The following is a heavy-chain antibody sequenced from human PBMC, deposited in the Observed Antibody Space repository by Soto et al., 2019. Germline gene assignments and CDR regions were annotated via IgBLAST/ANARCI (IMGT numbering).Heavy chain of an antibody. CDR1: GGTFSSSG. CDR2: IVPSLDTT. V-gene: IGHV1-69*11. D-gene: IGHD3-16*02. Sequence: QVHLVQAGTEVQKPGSSVKVSCKASGGTFSSSGFSWVRQAPGQGLEWMGMIVPSLDTTNNAQKFQARVTITADEATSTAYMELRSLRSEDTAVYYCARWPQPRYTADPYAVDVWGQGTRVIVSS. J-gene: IGHJ6*02. CDR3: ARWPQPRYTADPYAVDV.